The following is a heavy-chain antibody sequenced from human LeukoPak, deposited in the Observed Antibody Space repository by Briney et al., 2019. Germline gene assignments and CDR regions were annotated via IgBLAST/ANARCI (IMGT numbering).Heavy chain of an antibody. J-gene: IGHJ4*02. Sequence: SETLSLTCTVSGVSISSSNSYWGWIRQPPGKGLEWIGSIYYSGNTYYNASLKSQVSISIDTSKNQFSLKLSSVTAADTAVYYCARGSGEFNFVYWGQGTLVTVSS. CDR1: GVSISSSNSY. CDR3: ARGSGEFNFVY. V-gene: IGHV4-39*07. CDR2: IYYSGNT. D-gene: IGHD3-10*01.